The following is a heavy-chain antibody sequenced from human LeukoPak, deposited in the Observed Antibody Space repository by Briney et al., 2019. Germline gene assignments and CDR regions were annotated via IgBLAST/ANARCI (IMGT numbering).Heavy chain of an antibody. CDR3: ARLYDYSNY. CDR2: VSYGGSS. CDR1: GDSVSRSPYS. Sequence: KASETLSLTCTVSGDSVSRSPYSWGWIRQPPGKGLEWIGSVSYGGSSYYNPSLKSRVTISVDTSKNQFSLQLSSVTAADTAVYFCARLYDYSNYCGQGILVTVSS. V-gene: IGHV4-39*01. J-gene: IGHJ4*02. D-gene: IGHD4-11*01.